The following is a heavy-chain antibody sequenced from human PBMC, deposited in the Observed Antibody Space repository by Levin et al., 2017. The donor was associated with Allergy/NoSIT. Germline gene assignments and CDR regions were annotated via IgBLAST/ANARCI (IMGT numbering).Heavy chain of an antibody. CDR1: GDSVSNNNAG. V-gene: IGHV6-1*01. CDR3: ARDRDLGFCSGGSCYRHSAFDY. D-gene: IGHD2-15*01. Sequence: SETLSLTCAISGDSVSNNNAGWNWIRQSPSRGLEWLGRTYFRSKWYNDYAESVKSRITINPDTSKNQFSLQLNSVTPEDTAVYYCARDRDLGFCSGGSCYRHSAFDYWGQGTLVTVSS. J-gene: IGHJ4*02. CDR2: TYFRSKWYN.